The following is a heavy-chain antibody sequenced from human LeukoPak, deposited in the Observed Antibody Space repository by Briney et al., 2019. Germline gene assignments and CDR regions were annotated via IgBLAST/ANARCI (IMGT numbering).Heavy chain of an antibody. J-gene: IGHJ4*02. V-gene: IGHV3-23*01. CDR3: AKDHDSSGYPTSDY. CDR1: GFNFSNYI. D-gene: IGHD3-22*01. Sequence: PGGSLTLSCVASGFNFSNYIMTWVRQAPRKGLEWVSTIKYSGDSGDSKYYADSVEGRFTISRDNSKNTLYLQMHNLRVEDTAVYSCAKDHDSSGYPTSDYWGQGTLVTVSS. CDR2: IKYSGDSGDSK.